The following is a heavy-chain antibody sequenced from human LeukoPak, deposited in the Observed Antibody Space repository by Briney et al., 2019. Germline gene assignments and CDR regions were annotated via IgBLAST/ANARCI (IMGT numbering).Heavy chain of an antibody. CDR1: GFTFSSYA. J-gene: IGHJ4*02. CDR3: AKDRFYDSSGYHSPYYFDY. D-gene: IGHD3-22*01. CDR2: ISGSGGST. V-gene: IGHV3-23*01. Sequence: GGSLRLSCAASGFTFSSYAMSWVRQAPGKGLEWVSAISGSGGSTYYADSVKGRFTISRDNSKNTLYLQMNSLRAEDTAVYYCAKDRFYDSSGYHSPYYFDYWGQGTLVTVSS.